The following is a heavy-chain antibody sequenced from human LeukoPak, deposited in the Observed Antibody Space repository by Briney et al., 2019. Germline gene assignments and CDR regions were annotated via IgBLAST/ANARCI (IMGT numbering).Heavy chain of an antibody. Sequence: ASVKVSCKVSGYTFTTYGITWVRQAPGQGLEWMGWISPYNGNTNYAQKFQGRVTMTTDTSTSTAYMELRSLRSDDTAVYYCARGPHERSGYPDDWGQGTLVTVSS. CDR1: GYTFTTYG. CDR3: ARGPHERSGYPDD. V-gene: IGHV1-18*01. CDR2: ISPYNGNT. J-gene: IGHJ4*02. D-gene: IGHD3-22*01.